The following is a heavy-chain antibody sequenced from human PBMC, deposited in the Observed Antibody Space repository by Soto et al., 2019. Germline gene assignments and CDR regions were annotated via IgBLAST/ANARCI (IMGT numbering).Heavy chain of an antibody. D-gene: IGHD5-12*01. CDR3: AGSGYVDAFDI. V-gene: IGHV4-39*01. CDR1: GGSISSSSYY. Sequence: SETLSLTCTVSGGSISSSSYYWGWIRQPPGKGLEWIGSIYYSGSTYYNPSLKSRVTISVDTSKNQFSLKLSSVTAADTAVYYCAGSGYVDAFDILGQGTMVTVSS. J-gene: IGHJ3*02. CDR2: IYYSGST.